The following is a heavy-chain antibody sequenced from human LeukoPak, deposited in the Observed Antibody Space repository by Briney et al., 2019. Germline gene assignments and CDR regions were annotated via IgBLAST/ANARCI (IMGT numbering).Heavy chain of an antibody. CDR2: IIPIVGRA. V-gene: IGHV1-69*04. Sequence: SVKVSCKASGDTFSSYAISWVRQAPGQGLEWMGMIIPIVGRANYAQKFQGRVTMTRDKSTSTVYMELSSLRSEDTAVYYCAREVYDSSGYYDTYYFDYWGQGTLVTVSS. J-gene: IGHJ4*02. D-gene: IGHD3-22*01. CDR1: GDTFSSYA. CDR3: AREVYDSSGYYDTYYFDY.